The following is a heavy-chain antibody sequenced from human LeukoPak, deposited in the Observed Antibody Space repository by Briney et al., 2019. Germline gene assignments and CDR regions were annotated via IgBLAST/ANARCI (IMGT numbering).Heavy chain of an antibody. Sequence: GGSLRLSCAASGFTFDDYGMSWVRQAPGKGLEWVSGTNWNGGNTGYADSVKGRFTISRDNAKNSLDLQMNSLRAEDTALYYCARDSARGDYFDYWGQGTLVTVSS. CDR3: ARDSARGDYFDY. J-gene: IGHJ4*02. V-gene: IGHV3-20*04. D-gene: IGHD3-16*01. CDR2: TNWNGGNT. CDR1: GFTFDDYG.